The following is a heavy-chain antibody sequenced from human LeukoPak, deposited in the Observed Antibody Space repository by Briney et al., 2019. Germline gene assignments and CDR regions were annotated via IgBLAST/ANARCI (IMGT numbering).Heavy chain of an antibody. V-gene: IGHV3-9*01. J-gene: IGHJ4*02. CDR2: ISWNSGSI. D-gene: IGHD1-26*01. CDR3: ARVRSIVGAYGGPFDY. Sequence: QSGGSLRLSCAASGFTFDDYAMHWVRQAPGKGLEWVSGISWNSGSIGYADSVKGRFTISRDNSKNTLYLQMNSLRAEDTAVYYCARVRSIVGAYGGPFDYWGQGTLVTVSS. CDR1: GFTFDDYA.